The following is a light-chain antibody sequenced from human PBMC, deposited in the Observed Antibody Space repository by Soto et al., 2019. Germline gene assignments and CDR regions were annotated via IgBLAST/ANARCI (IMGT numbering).Light chain of an antibody. Sequence: SYELTQPLSVSVALGQTARIACGGSNIGSKDVHWYQQKPGQAPVLVIYRNSNRPSGIPERFSGSNSGNTATLTISRAQAGDEADYYCQVWDNTLVVFGGGTKLTVL. V-gene: IGLV3-9*01. CDR3: QVWDNTLVV. CDR2: RNS. J-gene: IGLJ2*01. CDR1: NIGSKD.